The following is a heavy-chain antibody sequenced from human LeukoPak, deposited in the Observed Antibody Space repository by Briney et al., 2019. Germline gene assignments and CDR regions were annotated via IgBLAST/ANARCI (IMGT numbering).Heavy chain of an antibody. V-gene: IGHV1-24*01. D-gene: IGHD6-19*01. Sequence: ASVKVSCKVSGYTLTELSMHWVRQAPGKGLEWMGGIDPEDGETIYAQKFQGRVTMTEDTSTDTAYMELSSLRSEDTAVYYCATRVGIAVARTFDYWGQGTLVTVSS. CDR3: ATRVGIAVARTFDY. CDR2: IDPEDGET. J-gene: IGHJ4*02. CDR1: GYTLTELS.